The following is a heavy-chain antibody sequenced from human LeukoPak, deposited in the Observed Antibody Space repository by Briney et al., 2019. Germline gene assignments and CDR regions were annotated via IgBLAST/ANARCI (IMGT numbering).Heavy chain of an antibody. V-gene: IGHV3-7*01. J-gene: IGHJ4*02. Sequence: GGSLRLSCAASGLSFSTNWMSWVRQAPGKGLEWGAHINPDGSEKYYVDSVKGRFSISRDNAKNSLYIQMNTLAVEDTAIYYCVGWGLSNYWGQGALVTVSS. D-gene: IGHD3-16*01. CDR3: VGWGLSNY. CDR1: GLSFSTNW. CDR2: INPDGSEK.